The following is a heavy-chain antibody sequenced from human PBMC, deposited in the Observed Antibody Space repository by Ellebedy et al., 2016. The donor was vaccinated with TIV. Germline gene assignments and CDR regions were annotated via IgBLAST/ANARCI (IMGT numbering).Heavy chain of an antibody. V-gene: IGHV3-53*01. J-gene: IGHJ4*02. CDR1: GLTVSSNY. CDR3: ARVSGSSIALGY. CDR2: IYSGGST. Sequence: GGSLRLSCAASGLTVSSNYMSWVRPAPGKGPEWVSVIYSGGSTYYADSVKGRFTISRDNSKNTLYLQMNSLRAEETAVYYCARVSGSSIALGYWGQGTLVTVSS. D-gene: IGHD2-2*01.